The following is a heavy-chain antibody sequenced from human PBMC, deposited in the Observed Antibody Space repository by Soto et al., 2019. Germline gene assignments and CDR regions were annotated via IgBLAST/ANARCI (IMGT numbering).Heavy chain of an antibody. CDR2: ISISGEST. CDR3: ATSSWDDVNDVRSS. J-gene: IGHJ5*02. Sequence: EVQLLESGGGSVQPGGSLRLSCAAFGFTFSRRAMSWVRQAPGKGLEWVSSISISGESTYYADSVKGRFTISRVNPRHTLNLQMNNLRAEDTAIYYCATSSWDDVNDVRSSWGQGTLVSVSS. V-gene: IGHV3-23*01. CDR1: GFTFSRRA. D-gene: IGHD1-26*01.